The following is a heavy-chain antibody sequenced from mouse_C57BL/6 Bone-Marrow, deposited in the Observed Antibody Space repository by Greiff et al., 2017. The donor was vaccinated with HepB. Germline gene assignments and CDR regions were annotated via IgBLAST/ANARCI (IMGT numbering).Heavy chain of an antibody. V-gene: IGHV1-50*01. CDR1: GYTFTSYW. J-gene: IGHJ2*01. CDR3: APCLDY. D-gene: IGHD6-5*01. CDR2: IDPSDSYT. Sequence: QVQLQQPGAELVKPGASVKLSCKASGYTFTSYWMQWVKQRPGQGLEWIGEIDPSDSYTNYNQKFKGKATLTVDTSSSTAYMQLSSLTSEDSAVYYCAPCLDYWGQGTTLTVSS.